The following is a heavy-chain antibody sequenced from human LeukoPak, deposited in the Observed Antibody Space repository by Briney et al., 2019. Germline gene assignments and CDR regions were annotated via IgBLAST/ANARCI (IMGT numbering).Heavy chain of an antibody. CDR1: GYTFTGYY. CDR2: INPYSGGT. D-gene: IGHD3-3*01. CDR3: ARFYYDFWSGYYSAEYFQH. J-gene: IGHJ1*01. V-gene: IGHV1-2*02. Sequence: ASVKVSCKASGYTFTGYYMHWVRQAAGQGLEWMGWINPYSGGTNYAQKFQGRVTMTRDTSISTAYMELSRLRSDDTAVYYCARFYYDFWSGYYSAEYFQHWRQGTLVTVSS.